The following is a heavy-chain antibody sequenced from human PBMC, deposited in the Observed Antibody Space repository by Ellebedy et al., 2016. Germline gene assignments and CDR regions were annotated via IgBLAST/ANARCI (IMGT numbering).Heavy chain of an antibody. D-gene: IGHD2-15*01. V-gene: IGHV3-21*04. CDR1: GFTFSSYS. CDR3: AREVYCSGGSCIDS. CDR2: ISSSSSYI. J-gene: IGHJ4*02. Sequence: GGSLRLSCAASGFTFSSYSMNWVRQAPGKGLEWVSSISSSSSYIYYADSVKGRFTISRDNSKNTLYLQMNSLRAEDTAVYYCAREVYCSGGSCIDSWGQGTLVTVSS.